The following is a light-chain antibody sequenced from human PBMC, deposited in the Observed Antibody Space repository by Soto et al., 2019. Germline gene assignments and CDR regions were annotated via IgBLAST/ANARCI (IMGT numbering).Light chain of an antibody. V-gene: IGKV3-20*01. CDR2: GAS. J-gene: IGKJ3*01. Sequence: EIVLTQSPGTLSLKPGERATLSCRASQSVSSSYFAWYQHNPGQAPRLLIYGASSRATGIPDRFSGSGSGTDFTLTISRLEPEDFAVYYCQQYGSPPLTFGPGTKVDIK. CDR1: QSVSSSY. CDR3: QQYGSPPLT.